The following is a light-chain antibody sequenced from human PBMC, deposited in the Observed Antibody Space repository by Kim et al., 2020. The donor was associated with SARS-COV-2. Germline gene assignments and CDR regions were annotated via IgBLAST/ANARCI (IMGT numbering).Light chain of an antibody. CDR1: QSIDTW. CDR3: QQYTSYPLT. V-gene: IGKV1-5*03. Sequence: GDSVTITCRASQSIDTWVAWHLQKPGKAPTLLIYKASTLESGVPSRFSGSGSGTDFTLTISSLQPDDFATYYCQQYTSYPLTFGGGTKVDIK. CDR2: KAS. J-gene: IGKJ4*01.